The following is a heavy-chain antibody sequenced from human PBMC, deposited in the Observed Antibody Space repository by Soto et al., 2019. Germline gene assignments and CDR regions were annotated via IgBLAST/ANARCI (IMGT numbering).Heavy chain of an antibody. CDR1: GFTFSSYA. CDR3: AKGYDFWSGYPGAPVGLFVY. CDR2: ISGSGGST. D-gene: IGHD3-3*01. V-gene: IGHV3-23*01. J-gene: IGHJ4*02. Sequence: PGGSLRLSCAASGFTFSSYAMSWVRQAPGKGLEWVSAISGSGGSTYYADSVKGRFTISRDNSKNTLYLQMNSLRAEDTAVYYCAKGYDFWSGYPGAPVGLFVYSGQAPLVTGST.